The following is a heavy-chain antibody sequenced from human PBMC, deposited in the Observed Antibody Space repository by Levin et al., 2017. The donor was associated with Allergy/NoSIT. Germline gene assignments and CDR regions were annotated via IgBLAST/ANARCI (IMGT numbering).Heavy chain of an antibody. Sequence: GGSLRLSCVASGFTFSSYAMHWVRQAPGKGLEGVAVIAYDGTNKYYADSVKGRFTISRDNSKNTLYVQMNSLRAEDTAVYYCARDVLGSATPDYWGQGTLVTVSS. V-gene: IGHV3-30-3*01. J-gene: IGHJ4*02. CDR1: GFTFSSYA. CDR3: ARDVLGSATPDY. CDR2: IAYDGTNK. D-gene: IGHD2-15*01.